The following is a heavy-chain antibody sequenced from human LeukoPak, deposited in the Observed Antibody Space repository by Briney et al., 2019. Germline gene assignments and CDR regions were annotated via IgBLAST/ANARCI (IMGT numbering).Heavy chain of an antibody. CDR1: GGSISSSSYY. V-gene: IGHV4-39*01. Sequence: SETLSLTCTVSGGSISSSSYYWGWIRQPPGKGLEWIGSIYYSGSTYYNPSLKSRVTISVDTSKNQFSLKLSSVTAADTAVYYCARGILYKSRWFDPWGQGTLVTVSS. CDR2: IYYSGST. D-gene: IGHD2-8*01. CDR3: ARGILYKSRWFDP. J-gene: IGHJ5*02.